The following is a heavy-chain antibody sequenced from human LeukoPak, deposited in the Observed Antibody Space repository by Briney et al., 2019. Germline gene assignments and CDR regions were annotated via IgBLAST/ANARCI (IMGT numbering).Heavy chain of an antibody. CDR1: GYSSTDYY. CDR3: ARADRLHGGPYLIGP. D-gene: IGHD2-21*01. Sequence: ASVKVSCKTSGYSSTDYYMHWVRQAPGQGLEWMGWINPNSGGTSSAQKFQGRVTMTRDTSITTVYMEVSWLTSDDTAIYYCARADRLHGGPYLIGPWGQGTLVTVSS. J-gene: IGHJ5*02. V-gene: IGHV1-2*02. CDR2: INPNSGGT.